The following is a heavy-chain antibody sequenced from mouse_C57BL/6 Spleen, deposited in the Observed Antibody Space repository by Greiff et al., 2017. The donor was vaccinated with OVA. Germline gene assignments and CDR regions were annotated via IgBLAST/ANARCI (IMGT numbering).Heavy chain of an antibody. Sequence: VQLKQSGPELVKPGASVKMSCKASGYTFTDYNMHWVKQSHGKSLEWIGYINPNNGGTSYNQKFKGKATLTVNKSSSTAYMELRSLTSEDSAVYYCARSRAYYGSSPNYYAMDYWGQGTSVTVSS. CDR2: INPNNGGT. CDR1: GYTFTDYN. CDR3: ARSRAYYGSSPNYYAMDY. V-gene: IGHV1-22*01. D-gene: IGHD1-1*01. J-gene: IGHJ4*01.